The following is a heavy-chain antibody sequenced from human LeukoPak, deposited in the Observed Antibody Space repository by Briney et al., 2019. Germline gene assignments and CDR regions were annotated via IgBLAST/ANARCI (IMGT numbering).Heavy chain of an antibody. J-gene: IGHJ5*02. CDR1: GLTFSSYA. V-gene: IGHV3-30*01. CDR2: ISYDGSNK. D-gene: IGHD6-19*01. CDR3: AKTGYSSGWGGWFDP. Sequence: GRSLRLSCAASGLTFSSYAMHWVRQAPGKGLEWVAVISYDGSNKYYADSVKGRFTISRDNSKNTLYLQMNSLRAEDTAVYYCAKTGYSSGWGGWFDPWGQGTLVTVSS.